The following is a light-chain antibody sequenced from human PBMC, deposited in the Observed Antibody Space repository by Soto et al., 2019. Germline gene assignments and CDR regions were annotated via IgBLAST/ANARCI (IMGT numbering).Light chain of an antibody. J-gene: IGKJ4*01. CDR2: DAS. Sequence: EIVLTQSPATLSLSPGERATLSCRASQSVSSNLAWYQQKPGQAPRLLIYDASNRVTGIPARFSGSGSVTDSNLTISSLEPEDFAVYYCQQRTNWPLTFGGGTKVEIK. CDR3: QQRTNWPLT. V-gene: IGKV3-11*01. CDR1: QSVSSN.